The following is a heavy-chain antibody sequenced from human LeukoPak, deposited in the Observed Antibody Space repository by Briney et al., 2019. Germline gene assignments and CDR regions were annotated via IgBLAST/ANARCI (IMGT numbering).Heavy chain of an antibody. D-gene: IGHD6-6*01. CDR1: GFTFSDYY. V-gene: IGHV3-11*06. CDR2: ISSGSTYT. CDR3: ARDSSSSYYYYYGMDV. Sequence: GGFLRLSCAASGFTFSDYYMSWIRQAPGKGLEWLSYISSGSTYTNYAGSVKGRFTISRDNAKNSLYLQMNSLRAEDTAVYYCARDSSSSYYYYYGMDVWGQGTTVTVSS. J-gene: IGHJ6*02.